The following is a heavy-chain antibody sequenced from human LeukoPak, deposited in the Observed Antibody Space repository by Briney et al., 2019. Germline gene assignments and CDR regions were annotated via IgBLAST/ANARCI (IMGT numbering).Heavy chain of an antibody. J-gene: IGHJ4*02. Sequence: GGPLRLSCAASGFTFSNAWMSWVRQAPGKGLEWVGRIKSKTDGGTTDYAAPVKGRFTISRDDSKNTLYLQMNSLKTEDTAVYYCTTRITMVRGVIMTDYWGQGTLVTVSS. V-gene: IGHV3-15*01. CDR1: GFTFSNAW. CDR3: TTRITMVRGVIMTDY. CDR2: IKSKTDGGTT. D-gene: IGHD3-10*01.